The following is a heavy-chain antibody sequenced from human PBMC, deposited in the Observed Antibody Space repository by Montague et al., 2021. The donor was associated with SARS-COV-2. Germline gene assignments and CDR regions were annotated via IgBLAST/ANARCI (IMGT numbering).Heavy chain of an antibody. CDR2: LSSSGST. J-gene: IGHJ4*02. CDR1: GESIDRDTYY. CDR3: ARPGSVSGWFYFDD. D-gene: IGHD6-19*01. Sequence: SETLSLTCIVAGESIDRDTYYWGWIRQSPEKGLEWIGSLSSSGSTYYXPSVRSRATISMDTSKNHFSLKVNSVTATDTAVYFCARPGSVSGWFYFDDWGQGTLVSVSS. V-gene: IGHV4-39*02.